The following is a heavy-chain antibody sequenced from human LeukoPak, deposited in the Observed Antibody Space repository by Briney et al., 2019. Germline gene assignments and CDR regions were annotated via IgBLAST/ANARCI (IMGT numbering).Heavy chain of an antibody. D-gene: IGHD2-8*01. CDR1: GFTFSSYA. CDR2: ISYDGSNK. J-gene: IGHJ4*02. V-gene: IGHV3-30-3*01. Sequence: GGSLRLSCAASGFTFSSYAMHWVRQAPGKGLEWVAVISYDGSNKYYADSVKGRFTISRDNSKNTLYLQMNSLRAEDTAVYYCASDPLMWGQGTLVTVSS. CDR3: ASDPLM.